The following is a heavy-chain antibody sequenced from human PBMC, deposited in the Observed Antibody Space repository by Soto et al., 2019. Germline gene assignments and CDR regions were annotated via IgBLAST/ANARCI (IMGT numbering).Heavy chain of an antibody. D-gene: IGHD1-1*01. CDR2: ISYDGNVA. J-gene: IGHJ4*02. CDR1: GFTFSNYG. CDR3: AKEGPSTTWYFDY. V-gene: IGHV3-30*18. Sequence: QVQLVESGGGVVQPGRSLRISCAASGFTFSNYGMHWVRQAPGKGLEWVIVISYDGNVAYYADSVKGRFTISRDNSKNTLYLQMNSLRTEDTAMYYCAKEGPSTTWYFDYWGQGPLVTVSS.